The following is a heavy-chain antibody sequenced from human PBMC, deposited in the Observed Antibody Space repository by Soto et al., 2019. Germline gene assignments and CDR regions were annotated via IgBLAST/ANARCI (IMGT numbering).Heavy chain of an antibody. CDR2: TRNKANGYTT. J-gene: IGHJ4*02. V-gene: IGHV3-72*01. D-gene: IGHD3-22*01. Sequence: EVQVMESGGGLVQPGGSLRLSCAASGFSLSDHYMDWVRQAPGKGLEWVGRTRNKANGYTTEFAASVKGRSAISRDESRNSLYLQMNRLKTEDSAVYFCVRVVKGNYYFDYWGQGTLVTVSS. CDR1: GFSLSDHY. CDR3: VRVVKGNYYFDY.